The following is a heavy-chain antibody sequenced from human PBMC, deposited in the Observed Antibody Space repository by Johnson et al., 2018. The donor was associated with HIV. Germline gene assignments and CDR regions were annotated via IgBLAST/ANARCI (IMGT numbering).Heavy chain of an antibody. CDR1: GFTFSDYY. J-gene: IGHJ3*02. CDR3: ARVGQKLVPVPRGAFDI. D-gene: IGHD6-6*01. Sequence: QVQLVESGGGLVKPGGSLRLSCVGSGFTFSDYYMSWVRQAPGKGLEWVAVISYDGSNKYYADSVKGRFTISRDNSKNTLYLQMNSLRAEDTAVYYCARVGQKLVPVPRGAFDIWGQGTMVTVSS. CDR2: ISYDGSNK. V-gene: IGHV3-30*03.